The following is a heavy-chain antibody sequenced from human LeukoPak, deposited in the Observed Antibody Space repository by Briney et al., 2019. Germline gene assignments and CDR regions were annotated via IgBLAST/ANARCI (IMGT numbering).Heavy chain of an antibody. CDR2: ISGSGGST. D-gene: IGHD2-2*01. CDR3: AKGQLQYYFDY. Sequence: PGGSLTLSCAPSGFTFSSYAMSWVRQAPGKGLAWVDAISGSGGSTYYADSVKGRFTISRDNSKNTLYLQMNSLRAEDTAVYYCAKGQLQYYFDYWGQGTLVTVSS. CDR1: GFTFSSYA. J-gene: IGHJ4*02. V-gene: IGHV3-23*01.